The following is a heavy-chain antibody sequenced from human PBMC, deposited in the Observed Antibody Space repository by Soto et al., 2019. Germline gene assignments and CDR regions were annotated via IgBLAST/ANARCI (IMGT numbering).Heavy chain of an antibody. Sequence: PSETLSLTCTVSGGSISSGDYYWSWIRQPPGKGLEWIGYIYYSGSTYYNPSLKSRVTISVDTSKNQFSLKLSSVTAADTAVYYCASSLPAAPYNFDYWGQGTLVTVSS. CDR2: IYYSGST. D-gene: IGHD2-2*01. J-gene: IGHJ4*02. CDR3: ASSLPAAPYNFDY. CDR1: GGSISSGDYY. V-gene: IGHV4-30-4*01.